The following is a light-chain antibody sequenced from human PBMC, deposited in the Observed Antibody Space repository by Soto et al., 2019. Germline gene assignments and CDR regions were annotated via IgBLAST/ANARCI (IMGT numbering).Light chain of an antibody. V-gene: IGKV3-15*01. J-gene: IGKJ4*02. CDR2: GIS. Sequence: EIVMTQSPVTLSVSPGERVTLSCRASQSLATNLAWYQQKPGQTPRLVIYGISARASGIPGRFSGSAFGTDFTLTISSQQPEDSSVYYCQQYVDWPLTFGGGTKVEI. CDR1: QSLATN. CDR3: QQYVDWPLT.